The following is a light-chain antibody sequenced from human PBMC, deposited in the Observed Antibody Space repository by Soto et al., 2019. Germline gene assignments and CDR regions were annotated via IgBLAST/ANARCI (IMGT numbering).Light chain of an antibody. CDR3: QQRYNSWT. V-gene: IGKV3-11*01. CDR1: QSVGSD. CDR2: DAS. Sequence: EIVMTQSPATLSASPGERATLLFKASQSVGSDLAWYQQKPGKAPRLLIYDASNRAAGIPARFRGSGSGTDFTLTISRLEPEDFGVYYCQQRYNSWTFGQGTMVEIK. J-gene: IGKJ1*01.